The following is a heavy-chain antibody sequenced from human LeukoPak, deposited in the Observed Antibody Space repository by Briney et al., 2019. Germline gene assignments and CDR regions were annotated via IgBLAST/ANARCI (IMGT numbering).Heavy chain of an antibody. CDR2: IYYSGST. Sequence: SSETLSLTCTVSGGSISSYYSSWIRQPPGKGLEWIGYIYYSGSTNYNPSLKSRVTISVDTSKNQFSLKLSSVTAADTAVYYCARGHFGVVAHFDYWGQGTLVTVSS. CDR3: ARGHFGVVAHFDY. V-gene: IGHV4-59*01. D-gene: IGHD3-3*01. J-gene: IGHJ4*02. CDR1: GGSISSYY.